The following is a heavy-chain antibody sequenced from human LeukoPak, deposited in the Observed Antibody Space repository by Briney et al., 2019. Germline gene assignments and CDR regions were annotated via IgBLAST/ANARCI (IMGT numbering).Heavy chain of an antibody. D-gene: IGHD4-17*01. Sequence: GGSLRLSCAASGFTFSTYWMHWVRQAPGKGLVWVSRFNSDGSSTYYADSVKGRFTISRDNAKNTLYLQMNSLRAEDTAVYYCAKVLTVTGLFNVDYWGQGTLVTVSS. V-gene: IGHV3-74*01. CDR3: AKVLTVTGLFNVDY. J-gene: IGHJ4*02. CDR2: FNSDGSST. CDR1: GFTFSTYW.